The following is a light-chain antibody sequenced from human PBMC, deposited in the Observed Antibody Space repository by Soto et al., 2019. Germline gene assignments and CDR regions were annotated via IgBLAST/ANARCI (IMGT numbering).Light chain of an antibody. Sequence: DIVMTQSPDSLAVSLGERATINCKSSQSVLYSSNNKNYLAWYQQKPGQPPKLLIYWASTRESGVPDRFSCSGSGIDFTLTISSLQAEDVAVYYCQQYYSTPHTFGQGTKLEIK. V-gene: IGKV4-1*01. CDR3: QQYYSTPHT. CDR1: QSVLYSSNNKNY. CDR2: WAS. J-gene: IGKJ2*01.